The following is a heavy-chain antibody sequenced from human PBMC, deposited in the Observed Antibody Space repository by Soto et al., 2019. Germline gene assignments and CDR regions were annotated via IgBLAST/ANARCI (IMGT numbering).Heavy chain of an antibody. D-gene: IGHD6-19*01. V-gene: IGHV2-5*02. CDR1: GFSLSSTRMA. CDR2: IYWDDDK. Sequence: QITLKESGPTLVKPTQTLTLTCTFSGFSLSSTRMAVGWIRQPPGKALEWLALIYWDDDKRYSPFLKSRLTITMDTSKNQVVLTMSNMDPVDTARYYCAHIVVAGLGYYFDYWGQVTLVTVSS. J-gene: IGHJ4*02. CDR3: AHIVVAGLGYYFDY.